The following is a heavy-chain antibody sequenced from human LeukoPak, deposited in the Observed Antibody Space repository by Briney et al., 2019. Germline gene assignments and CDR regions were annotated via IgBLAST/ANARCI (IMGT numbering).Heavy chain of an antibody. V-gene: IGHV1-18*01. J-gene: IGHJ4*02. Sequence: ASVKVSCKASGYTFTSYGISWVRQGPGQGLEWMGGISAYNGNTNYAQKLQGRVTMTTDTSTSTAYMELRSLRSDDTAVYYCAREGSDCSGGSCYSVYYFDYWGQGTLVTVSS. CDR1: GYTFTSYG. CDR3: AREGSDCSGGSCYSVYYFDY. D-gene: IGHD2-15*01. CDR2: ISAYNGNT.